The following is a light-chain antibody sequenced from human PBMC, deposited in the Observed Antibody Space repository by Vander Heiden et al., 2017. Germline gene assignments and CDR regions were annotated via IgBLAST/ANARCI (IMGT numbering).Light chain of an antibody. Sequence: DIQMPQSPSSLSASVGDRVTITCRATQGISNFLAWYQQKPGKVPKLLISAASTLQSGVPSRFSGSGSGTDFTLTISSLQPEDVATYYCQKYDTAPRTFGPGTKVEIK. CDR1: QGISNF. V-gene: IGKV1-27*01. CDR2: AAS. CDR3: QKYDTAPRT. J-gene: IGKJ1*01.